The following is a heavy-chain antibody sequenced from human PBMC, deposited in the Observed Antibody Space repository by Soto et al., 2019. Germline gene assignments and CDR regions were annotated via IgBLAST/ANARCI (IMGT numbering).Heavy chain of an antibody. CDR2: IYYSGST. CDR1: GGSISSYY. V-gene: IGHV4-59*08. CDR3: ARRWGDGDYGGYYYYYMDV. Sequence: SETLSLTCTVSGGSISSYYWSWIRQPPGKGLEWIGYIYYSGSTNYNPSLKSRVTISVDTSKNQFSLKLSSVTAADTAVYYCARRWGDGDYGGYYYYYMDVWGKGTTVTVSS. J-gene: IGHJ6*03. D-gene: IGHD4-17*01.